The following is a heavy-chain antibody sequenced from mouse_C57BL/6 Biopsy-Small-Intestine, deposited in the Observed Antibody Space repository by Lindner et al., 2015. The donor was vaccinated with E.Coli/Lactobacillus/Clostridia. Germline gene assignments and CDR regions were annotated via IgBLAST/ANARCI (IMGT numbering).Heavy chain of an antibody. Sequence: SVKVSCKASGFSFTSYGVSWVRQAPGQGLEWVGWIGAYNVETSSTDNLRGRVTLTTNTSTNTAYMELRSLRSDDTAVYYCAGRVASELAYWGQGSLVTVSS. J-gene: IGHJ3*01. CDR3: AGRVASELAY. D-gene: IGHD1-3*01. CDR2: IGAYNVET. V-gene: IGHV1-14*01. CDR1: GFSFTSYG.